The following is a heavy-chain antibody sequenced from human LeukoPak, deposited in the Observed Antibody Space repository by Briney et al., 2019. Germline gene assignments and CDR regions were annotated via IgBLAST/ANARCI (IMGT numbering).Heavy chain of an antibody. D-gene: IGHD3-10*01. CDR3: AKAARLLWFGEFTSPY. CDR1: GFTFSSYA. Sequence: PGGSLRLSCAASGFTFSSYAMSWVRQAPGKGLEWVSAISGSGGSTYYAASVKGRFTISRDNSKNTLYLQMNSLRAEDTAVYYCAKAARLLWFGEFTSPYWGQGTLVTVSS. V-gene: IGHV3-23*01. CDR2: ISGSGGST. J-gene: IGHJ4*02.